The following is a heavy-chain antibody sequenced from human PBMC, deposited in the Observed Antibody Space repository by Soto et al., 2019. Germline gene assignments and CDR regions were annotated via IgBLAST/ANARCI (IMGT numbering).Heavy chain of an antibody. J-gene: IGHJ5*02. Sequence: QVQLVESGGGVVQPGGSLRLSCAASGFSISRSAMHWVRQAPGKGLEWVAVIAYGGSNKWYGDAAKSRFTTSRDNSKNTMYLQMRSLSGEDTAVYYCDRDLQAGDDYVNWFAQWGQGTLVTVSS. V-gene: IGHV3-30-3*01. CDR2: IAYGGSNK. CDR3: DRDLQAGDDYVNWFAQ. D-gene: IGHD3-16*01. CDR1: GFSISRSA.